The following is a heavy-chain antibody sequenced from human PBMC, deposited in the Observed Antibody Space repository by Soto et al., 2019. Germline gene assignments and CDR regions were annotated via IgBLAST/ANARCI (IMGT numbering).Heavy chain of an antibody. V-gene: IGHV3-53*01. Sequence: LRLSCADSGFSVSSNYMTWVRQAPGKGLEWVSVIYSGGSTFYADSVKGRFTISRDNSKNTLSLQMNSLRAEDTAVYYCARDHTSRDAYWGQGTLVTVSS. CDR2: IYSGGST. D-gene: IGHD2-2*01. J-gene: IGHJ4*02. CDR3: ARDHTSRDAY. CDR1: GFSVSSNY.